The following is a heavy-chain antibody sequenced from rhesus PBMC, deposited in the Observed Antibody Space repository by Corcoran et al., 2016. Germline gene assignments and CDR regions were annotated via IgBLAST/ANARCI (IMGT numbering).Heavy chain of an antibody. J-gene: IGHJ4*01. CDR1: GGSISDSYR. CDR3: ARYGGGGVTVDY. Sequence: QVQLQESGPGVVKPSETLSLTCAVSGGSISDSYRWSWIRQPPGKGLEWIGYIYGSSTNTNYNPSLKRRVTIAKDTSKNQFSLKLSSVTAADTAVYYCARYGGGGVTVDYWGQGVLVTVSS. CDR2: IYGSSTNT. V-gene: IGHV4S10*01. D-gene: IGHD2-39*02.